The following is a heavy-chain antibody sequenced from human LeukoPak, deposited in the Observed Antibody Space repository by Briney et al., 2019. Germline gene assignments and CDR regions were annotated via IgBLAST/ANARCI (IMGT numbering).Heavy chain of an antibody. Sequence: SETLSLTCAVSGASISSHYWSWIRQPPGKGLEWIGYTSGSISDNPSLKSRVAVSVDPSQNQFSLELTSVTAADTAVYYCAIVGCSGSDYFTDYWGQGTLVTVSS. CDR1: GASISSHY. V-gene: IGHV4-4*09. CDR3: AIVGCSGSDYFTDY. J-gene: IGHJ4*02. CDR2: TSGSI. D-gene: IGHD5-12*01.